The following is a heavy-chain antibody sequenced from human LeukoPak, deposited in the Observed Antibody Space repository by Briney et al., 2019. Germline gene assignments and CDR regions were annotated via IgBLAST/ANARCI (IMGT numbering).Heavy chain of an antibody. D-gene: IGHD7-27*01. CDR2: IYYSGST. CDR3: ARLHSPGEDLIDY. V-gene: IGHV4-59*08. Sequence: SETLSLTCTVSGVSISSYYWSWIRQPPGKGLEWIGYIYYSGSTNYNPSLKSRVTISVDTSKNQFSLKLSSVTAADTAVYYCARLHSPGEDLIDYWGQGTLVTVSS. J-gene: IGHJ4*02. CDR1: GVSISSYY.